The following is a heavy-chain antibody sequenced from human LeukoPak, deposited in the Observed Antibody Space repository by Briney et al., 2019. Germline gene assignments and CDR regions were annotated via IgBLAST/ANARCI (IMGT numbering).Heavy chain of an antibody. Sequence: WETLSLTCVVSDGSFSGYYWSWIRQPPGKGLEWIGEINHSGSTNYNPSLKSRVTISVHTSKNQFSLKLSSVTAADTAVYYCARGAHSGSYYVRPNYYYYMDVWGKGTTVTVSS. D-gene: IGHD1-26*01. J-gene: IGHJ6*03. CDR2: INHSGST. CDR3: ARGAHSGSYYVRPNYYYYMDV. CDR1: DGSFSGYY. V-gene: IGHV4-34*01.